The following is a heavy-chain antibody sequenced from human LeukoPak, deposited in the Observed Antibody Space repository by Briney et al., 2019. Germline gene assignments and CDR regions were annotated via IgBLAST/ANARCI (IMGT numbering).Heavy chain of an antibody. D-gene: IGHD6-19*01. CDR1: GGSISSGGYY. J-gene: IGHJ6*04. Sequence: SSETLSLTCTVSGGSISSGGYYWSWIRQPPGKGLEWIGYIYHSGSTYYNPSLKSRVTISVDRSKNQFSLKLSSVTAADTAVYYCARDIVAVAGTGDAFDIWGKGTTVTVSS. CDR3: ARDIVAVAGTGDAFDI. CDR2: IYHSGST. V-gene: IGHV4-30-2*01.